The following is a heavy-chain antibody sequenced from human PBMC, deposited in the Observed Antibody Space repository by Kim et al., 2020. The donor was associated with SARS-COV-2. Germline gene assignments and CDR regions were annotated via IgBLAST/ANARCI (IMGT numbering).Heavy chain of an antibody. Sequence: ASVKVSCKASGYTFTSYGISWVRQAPGQGLEWMGWISAYNGNTNYAQKLQGRVTMTTDTSTSTAYMELRSLRSDDTAVYYCASGSTYYYDSSGYYDAFDIWGQGTMVTVSS. V-gene: IGHV1-18*04. CDR1: GYTFTSYG. CDR2: ISAYNGNT. CDR3: ASGSTYYYDSSGYYDAFDI. D-gene: IGHD3-22*01. J-gene: IGHJ3*02.